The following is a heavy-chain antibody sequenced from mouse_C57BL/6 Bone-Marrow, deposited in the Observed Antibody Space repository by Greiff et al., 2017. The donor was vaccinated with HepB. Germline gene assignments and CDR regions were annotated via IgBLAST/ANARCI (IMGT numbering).Heavy chain of an antibody. J-gene: IGHJ2*01. CDR3: ARSPFNFDY. V-gene: IGHV1-81*01. Sequence: VKLVESGAELARPGASVKLSCKASGYTFTSYGISWVKQRTGQGLEWIGEIYPRSGNTYYNEKFKGKATLTADKSSSTAYMELRSLTSEDSAVYFCARSPFNFDYWGQGTTLTVSS. CDR1: GYTFTSYG. CDR2: IYPRSGNT.